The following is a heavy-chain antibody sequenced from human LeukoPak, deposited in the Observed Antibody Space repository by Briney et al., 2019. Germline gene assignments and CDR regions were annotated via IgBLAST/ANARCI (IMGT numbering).Heavy chain of an antibody. D-gene: IGHD3-10*01. V-gene: IGHV4-39*02. Sequence: SETLSLTCIVSGGSISSSSYYWGWIRQPPGKGLEWIGSIYYSGSTYYNPSLKSRVTISVDTSKNQFSLKLSSVTAADTAVYYCAREDMVRGVISYYYGMDVWGQGTAVTVSS. CDR3: AREDMVRGVISYYYGMDV. J-gene: IGHJ6*02. CDR1: GGSISSSSYY. CDR2: IYYSGST.